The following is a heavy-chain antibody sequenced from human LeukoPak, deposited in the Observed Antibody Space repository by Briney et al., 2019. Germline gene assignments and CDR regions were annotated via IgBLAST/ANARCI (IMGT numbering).Heavy chain of an antibody. Sequence: GASVKVSCKTSGYSFTAFYIHWVRQAPGQGLEWMGWIHPRRGDTNYAQKFQGRVTMTRDTSISTAYLDLSSLRSDDTAVYYCARGVTKDFQYWGQGTLVTVSS. CDR3: ARGVTKDFQY. D-gene: IGHD4-17*01. CDR2: IHPRRGDT. CDR1: GYSFTAFY. J-gene: IGHJ1*01. V-gene: IGHV1-2*02.